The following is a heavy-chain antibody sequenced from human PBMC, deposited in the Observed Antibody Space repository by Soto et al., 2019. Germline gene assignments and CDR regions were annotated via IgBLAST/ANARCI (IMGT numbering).Heavy chain of an antibody. Sequence: GASVKVSCKASGYTFAGYYMHWVRQAPGQGLEWMGWINPNSGGTNYAQKFQGWVTMTRDTSISTAYMELSRLRSDDTAVYYCARVAAADYYYYDYWGQGTLVTVSS. D-gene: IGHD6-13*01. CDR2: INPNSGGT. V-gene: IGHV1-2*04. CDR1: GYTFAGYY. CDR3: ARVAAADYYYYDY. J-gene: IGHJ4*02.